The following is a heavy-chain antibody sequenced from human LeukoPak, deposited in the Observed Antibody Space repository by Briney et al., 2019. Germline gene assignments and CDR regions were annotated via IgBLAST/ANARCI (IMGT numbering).Heavy chain of an antibody. CDR3: TTGHHYYYDSMEEQFDC. J-gene: IGHJ4*02. CDR2: IKSKTDGGTT. Sequence: PGGSLRLSCAASGFTFSNAWMSWVRQAPGKGLEWVGRIKSKTDGGTTDYAAPVKGRFTISRDDSKNTLYLQMNSLKTEDTAVYYCTTGHHYYYDSMEEQFDCWGQGTLVTVSS. V-gene: IGHV3-15*01. D-gene: IGHD3-22*01. CDR1: GFTFSNAW.